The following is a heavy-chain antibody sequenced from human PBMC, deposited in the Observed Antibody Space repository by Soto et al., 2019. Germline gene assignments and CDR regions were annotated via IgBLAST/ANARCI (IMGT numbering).Heavy chain of an antibody. V-gene: IGHV3-30-3*01. CDR2: ISYDGSNK. CDR1: GFTFSSYA. CDR3: ARDRTYSSSSPEYYYYGMDV. D-gene: IGHD6-13*01. Sequence: LRLSCAASGFTFSSYAMHWVRQAPGKGLEWVAVISYDGSNKYYADSVKGRFTISRDNSKNTLYLQMNSLRAEDTAVYYCARDRTYSSSSPEYYYYGMDVWGQGTTVTVSS. J-gene: IGHJ6*02.